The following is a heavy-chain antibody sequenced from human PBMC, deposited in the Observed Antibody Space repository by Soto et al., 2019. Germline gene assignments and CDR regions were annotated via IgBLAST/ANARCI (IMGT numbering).Heavy chain of an antibody. CDR3: AKGLPRASVYGDYYYYYMDV. Sequence: EVQLLESGGGLVQPGGSLRLSCAASGFTFSSYAMSWVRQAPGKGLEWVSAISGSGGSTYYADSVKGRFTISRDNSKNTLYLQMNSMRAEDTAVYYCAKGLPRASVYGDYYYYYMDVWGKGTTVTVSS. D-gene: IGHD4-17*01. CDR2: ISGSGGST. CDR1: GFTFSSYA. J-gene: IGHJ6*03. V-gene: IGHV3-23*01.